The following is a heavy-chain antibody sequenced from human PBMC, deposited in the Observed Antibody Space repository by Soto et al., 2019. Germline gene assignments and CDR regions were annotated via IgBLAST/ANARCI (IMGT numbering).Heavy chain of an antibody. CDR2: ISGSGGST. D-gene: IGHD3-22*01. CDR3: AKDPYYDSSGYYRTRYYYYGMDV. CDR1: GFTFSSYA. J-gene: IGHJ6*02. V-gene: IGHV3-23*01. Sequence: GGSLRLSCAASGFTFSSYAMSWVRQAPGKGLEWVSAISGSGGSTYYADSVKGRFTISRDNSKNTLYLQMNSLRAEDTAVYYCAKDPYYDSSGYYRTRYYYYGMDVWGQGTTVTVSS.